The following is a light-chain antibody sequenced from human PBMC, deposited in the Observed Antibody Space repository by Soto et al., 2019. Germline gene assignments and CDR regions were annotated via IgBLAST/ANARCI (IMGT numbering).Light chain of an antibody. CDR2: RNN. Sequence: QSALTQPPSASGTPGQGVTISCSGSTSNIGSNYVYCYQQLPGTAPKLLIYRNNQRPSRVPDRFSGSKSDTSASLAISGLRSDDEADYFCATWDDSLNGFYVFGTGTKVTVL. J-gene: IGLJ1*01. CDR1: TSNIGSNY. V-gene: IGLV1-47*01. CDR3: ATWDDSLNGFYV.